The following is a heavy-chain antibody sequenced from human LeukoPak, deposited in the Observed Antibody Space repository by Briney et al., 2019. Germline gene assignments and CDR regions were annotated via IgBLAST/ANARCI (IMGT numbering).Heavy chain of an antibody. D-gene: IGHD3-10*01. V-gene: IGHV3-48*01. CDR1: GFIFSSFT. CDR3: AKGQHGELDY. J-gene: IGHJ4*02. Sequence: PGGSLRLSCAASGFIFSSFTMNWVRQAPGKGLEWVSYIGSSSGTIYYADSVKGRFTISRDNAKNSLYLQMNSLRAEDTAVYYCAKGQHGELDYWGQGTLVTVSS. CDR2: IGSSSGTI.